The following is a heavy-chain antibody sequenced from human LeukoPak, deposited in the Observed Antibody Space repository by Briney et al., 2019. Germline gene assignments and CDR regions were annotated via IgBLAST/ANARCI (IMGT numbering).Heavy chain of an antibody. Sequence: SETLSLTCTVSGGSISNYYWSWIRQPPGKALEWIGYIYYSGTSNYNPSLKSRLTISVDTSKNQFSLKLTSVTAADTAVYYCARSSLGYSSSWYSPNYYYYGMDVWGQGTTVIVSS. CDR1: GGSISNYY. J-gene: IGHJ6*02. CDR3: ARSSLGYSSSWYSPNYYYYGMDV. D-gene: IGHD6-13*01. CDR2: IYYSGTS. V-gene: IGHV4-59*01.